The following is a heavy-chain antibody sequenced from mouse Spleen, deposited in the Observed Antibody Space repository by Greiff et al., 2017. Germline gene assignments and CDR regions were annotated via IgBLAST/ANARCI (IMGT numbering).Heavy chain of an antibody. D-gene: IGHD1-1*01. CDR2: INPNNGGT. J-gene: IGHJ2*01. V-gene: IGHV1-18*01. CDR1: GYTFTDYN. Sequence: EVQLQQSGPELVKPGASVKIPCKASGYTFTDYNMDWVKQSHGKSLEWIGDINPNNGGTIYNQKFKGKATLTVDKSSSTAYMELRSLTSEDTAVYYCARWGGTLDYWGQGTTLTVSS. CDR3: ARWGGTLDY.